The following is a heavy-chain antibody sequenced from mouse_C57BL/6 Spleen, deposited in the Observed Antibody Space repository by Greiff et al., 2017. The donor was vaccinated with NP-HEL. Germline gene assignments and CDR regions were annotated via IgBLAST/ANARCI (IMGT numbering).Heavy chain of an antibody. CDR3: AKKEDYTLAMDY. V-gene: IGHV2-5*01. D-gene: IGHD2-4*01. J-gene: IGHJ4*01. CDR2: IWRGGST. CDR1: GFSLTSYG. Sequence: VQLQQSGPGLVQPSQSLSITCTVSGFSLTSYGVHWVRQSPGKGLEWLGVIWRGGSTDYNAAFMSRLSITKDNSKSQVFLKMNSLQADDTAIYYCAKKEDYTLAMDYWGQGTSVTVSS.